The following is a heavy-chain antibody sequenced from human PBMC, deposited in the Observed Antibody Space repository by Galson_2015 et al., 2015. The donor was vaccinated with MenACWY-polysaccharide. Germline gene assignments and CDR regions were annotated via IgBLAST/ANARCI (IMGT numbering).Heavy chain of an antibody. Sequence: SLRLSCAASGFSLGAWYMSWLRQAPGEGLEWLSYISKSGDSIYYGDSVKGRFAISRDNAKNSLYLQLNSLEVEDTAIYYCARGHYGLDVWGQGTTVTVSS. V-gene: IGHV3-11*01. CDR3: ARGHYGLDV. CDR1: GFSLGAWY. J-gene: IGHJ6*02. CDR2: ISKSGDSI.